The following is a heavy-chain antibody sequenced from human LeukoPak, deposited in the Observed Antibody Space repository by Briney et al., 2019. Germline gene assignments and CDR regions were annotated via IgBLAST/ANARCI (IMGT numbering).Heavy chain of an antibody. CDR3: ARGLMGGGYSYGCDYYYYMDV. Sequence: PGGSLRLSCAASGFAFSSYTMNWVRQAPGKGLEWVSSIGSSGSYVYYVDSVKGRFTISRDNAKNSLYLQMNSLRAEDTAVYYCARGLMGGGYSYGCDYYYYMDVWGKGTTVTVSS. V-gene: IGHV3-21*01. CDR2: IGSSGSYV. D-gene: IGHD5-18*01. J-gene: IGHJ6*03. CDR1: GFAFSSYT.